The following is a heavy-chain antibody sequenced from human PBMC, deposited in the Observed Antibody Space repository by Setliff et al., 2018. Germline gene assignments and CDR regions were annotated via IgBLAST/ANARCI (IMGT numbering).Heavy chain of an antibody. Sequence: SVKVSCKASGDTFSSYAINWVRQAPGQGLEWMGGIIPIFGTANYAQKFQGRLTITTVGSTSTADMQLSSLGAEDTAVYYCVREGVDSRSSTDYRYYMDVWGKGTTVTVSS. CDR2: IIPIFGTA. CDR1: GDTFSSYA. CDR3: VREGVDSRSSTDYRYYMDV. V-gene: IGHV1-69*05. J-gene: IGHJ6*03. D-gene: IGHD4-4*01.